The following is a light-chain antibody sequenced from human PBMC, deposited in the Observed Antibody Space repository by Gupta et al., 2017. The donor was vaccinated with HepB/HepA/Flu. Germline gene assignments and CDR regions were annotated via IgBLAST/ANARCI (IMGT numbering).Light chain of an antibody. J-gene: IGLJ2*01. V-gene: IGLV3-21*03. CDR3: QVWDSSSDHVV. Sequence: SYVLTQPPSVSVAPGKTARITCGGNNIGSKSVHWYQQKPGQAPLLVVYDESDRPSGIPERFSGSNSGNTATLTISRVDAGDEADYYCQVWDSSSDHVVCGGGTKLTVL. CDR1: NIGSKS. CDR2: DES.